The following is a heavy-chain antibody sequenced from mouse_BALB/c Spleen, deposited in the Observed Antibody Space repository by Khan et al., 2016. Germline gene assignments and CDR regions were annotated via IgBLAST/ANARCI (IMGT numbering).Heavy chain of an antibody. CDR3: ARWGPDYYGYDYAMDY. Sequence: QVQLQQPGAELVKPGAPVKLSCKASGYTFTSYWMNWVKQRPGRGLEWIGRIDPSDSETHYNQKFKDKATLTVDKSSSTAYIQLSSLTSEDSAVYYCARWGPDYYGYDYAMDYWGQGTSVTVSS. CDR1: GYTFTSYW. V-gene: IGHV1-69*02. J-gene: IGHJ4*01. D-gene: IGHD1-2*01. CDR2: IDPSDSET.